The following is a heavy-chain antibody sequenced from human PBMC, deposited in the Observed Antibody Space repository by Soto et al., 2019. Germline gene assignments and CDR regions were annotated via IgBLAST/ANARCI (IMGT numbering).Heavy chain of an antibody. CDR2: INPNSGGT. CDR3: ARVYSGLPYYDDSSGTNWFDP. Sequence: ASVKVACKASGYTFPSYGISWVRQAPGQGLEWMGWINPNSGGTNYAQKFQGRVTMTRDTSISTAYMELSRLRSGDTAVYYCARVYSGLPYYDDSSGTNWFDPWGQVTLVIFYS. J-gene: IGHJ5*02. D-gene: IGHD3-22*01. V-gene: IGHV1-2*02. CDR1: GYTFPSYG.